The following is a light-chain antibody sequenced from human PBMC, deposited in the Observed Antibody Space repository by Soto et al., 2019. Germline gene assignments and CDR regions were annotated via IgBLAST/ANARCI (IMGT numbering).Light chain of an antibody. CDR3: QPYQGFPRT. J-gene: IGKJ1*01. V-gene: IGKV1-5*03. CDR1: QTLLDW. Sequence: DIQMTQSPSTLSASVGDSVTITCRASQTLLDWLAWYQQKPGKVPKLLIYKGSTLESGVPSRFRGSGAGTEVSLPIISLQPDDFATYYCQPYQGFPRTFGQGTRV. CDR2: KGS.